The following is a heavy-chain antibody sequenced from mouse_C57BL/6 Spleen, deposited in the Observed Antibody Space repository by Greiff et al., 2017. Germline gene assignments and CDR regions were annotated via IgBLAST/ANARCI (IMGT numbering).Heavy chain of an antibody. CDR1: GYTFTDYY. V-gene: IGHV1-77*01. Sequence: VQLQQSGAELVKPGASVQISCKASGYTFTDYYINWVKQRPGQGLEWIGKIGPGSGSTYYNEKFKGKATLTADKSSSTAYMQLSSLTSEDSAVYFCARSGSSYEGYFDVWGTGTTVTVSS. D-gene: IGHD1-1*01. CDR2: IGPGSGST. CDR3: ARSGSSYEGYFDV. J-gene: IGHJ1*03.